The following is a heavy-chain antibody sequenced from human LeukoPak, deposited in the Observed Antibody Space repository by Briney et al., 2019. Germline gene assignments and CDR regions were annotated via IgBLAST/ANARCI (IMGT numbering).Heavy chain of an antibody. CDR1: GFTFSSYW. Sequence: PGGSLRLSCAASGFTFSSYWMHWVRQAPRKGLVWVSRINSDGSSTSYADSVKGRFTISRDNAKNSLYLQMNSLRAEDTAVYYCARETFYDSSGGFDYWGQGTLVTVSS. V-gene: IGHV3-74*01. CDR2: INSDGSST. J-gene: IGHJ4*02. CDR3: ARETFYDSSGGFDY. D-gene: IGHD3-22*01.